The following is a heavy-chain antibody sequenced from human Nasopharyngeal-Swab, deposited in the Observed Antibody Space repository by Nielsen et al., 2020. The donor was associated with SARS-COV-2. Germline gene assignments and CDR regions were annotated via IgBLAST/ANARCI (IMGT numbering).Heavy chain of an antibody. V-gene: IGHV3-9*01. CDR3: ARANSGWYYFDY. J-gene: IGHJ4*02. D-gene: IGHD6-19*01. CDR2: ISWNSGSI. CDR1: GFTFYDYA. Sequence: SLKISCAASGFTFYDYAMHWVRQAPGKGLEWVSGISWNSGSIGYADSVKGRFTISRDNAKNSLYLQMNSLRAEDTALYYCARANSGWYYFDYWGQGTLVTVSS.